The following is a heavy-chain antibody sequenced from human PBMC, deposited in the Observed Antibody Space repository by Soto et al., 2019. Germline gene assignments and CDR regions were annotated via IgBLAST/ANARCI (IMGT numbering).Heavy chain of an antibody. CDR3: ARGLCTTTTCLVGDF. Sequence: QVQLVQSGAEVKKPGASVKISCKSSGYTFTSYYMHWVRQAPGQGLEWMGMINPSGGSTNYAQRFQGRVTMTRDTSTSTVYMGLSDLRSEDTAVYYCARGLCTTTTCLVGDFWGQGSLVTVSS. D-gene: IGHD3-10*01. J-gene: IGHJ1*01. CDR2: INPSGGST. V-gene: IGHV1-46*01. CDR1: GYTFTSYY.